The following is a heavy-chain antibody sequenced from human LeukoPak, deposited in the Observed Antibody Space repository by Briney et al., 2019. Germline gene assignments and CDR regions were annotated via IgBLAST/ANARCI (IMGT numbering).Heavy chain of an antibody. Sequence: PSETLSLTCTVSGGSISSGDYYWSWIRQPPGKGLEWIGYIYYSGSTYYNPSLKSRVTISVDTSKNQFSLKLSSVTAADTAVHYCARGRITMITYFDYWGQGTLVTVSS. V-gene: IGHV4-30-4*01. CDR1: GGSISSGDYY. CDR3: ARGRITMITYFDY. CDR2: IYYSGST. D-gene: IGHD3-22*01. J-gene: IGHJ4*02.